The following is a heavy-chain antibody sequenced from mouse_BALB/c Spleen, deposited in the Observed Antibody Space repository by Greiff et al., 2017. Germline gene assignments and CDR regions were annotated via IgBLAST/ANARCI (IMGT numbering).Heavy chain of an antibody. V-gene: IGHV1S56*01. Sequence: VQLQQSGPELVKPGASVRISCKASGYTFTSYYIHWVKQRPGQGLEWIGWIYPGNVNTKYNEKFKGKATLTADKSSSTAYMQLSSLTSEDSAVYFCARGDPWFAYWGQGTLVTVSA. CDR3: ARGDPWFAY. D-gene: IGHD3-3*01. CDR2: IYPGNVNT. J-gene: IGHJ3*01. CDR1: GYTFTSYY.